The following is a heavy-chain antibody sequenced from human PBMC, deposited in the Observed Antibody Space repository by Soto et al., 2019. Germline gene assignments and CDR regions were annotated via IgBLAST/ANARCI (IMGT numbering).Heavy chain of an antibody. CDR1: GYTFTSYG. CDR3: ARDGRRYYYDSSGHNV. J-gene: IGHJ4*02. Sequence: ASVKVSCKASGYTFTSYGISWVRQAPGQGLERMGWISAYNGNTNYAQKLQGRVTMTTDTSTSTAYMELRSLRSDDTAVYYCARDGRRYYYDSSGHNVWGQGTLVTVSS. D-gene: IGHD3-22*01. V-gene: IGHV1-18*01. CDR2: ISAYNGNT.